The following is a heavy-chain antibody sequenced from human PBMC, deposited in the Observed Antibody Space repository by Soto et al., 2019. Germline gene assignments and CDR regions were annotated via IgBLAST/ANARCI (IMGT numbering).Heavy chain of an antibody. CDR2: ISGSGGST. CDR3: AKVALIAAAGYNWFDP. D-gene: IGHD6-13*01. J-gene: IGHJ5*02. V-gene: IGHV3-23*01. Sequence: GGSLRLSCAASGFTFSSYAMSWVRQAPGKGLEWVSAISGSGGSTYYADSVKGRFTISRDNSKNTLYLQMNSLRAEDTAVYYCAKVALIAAAGYNWFDPWGQGTLVTVSS. CDR1: GFTFSSYA.